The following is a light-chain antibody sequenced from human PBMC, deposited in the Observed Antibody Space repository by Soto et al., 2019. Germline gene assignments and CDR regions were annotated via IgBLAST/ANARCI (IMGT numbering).Light chain of an antibody. CDR2: DAS. CDR1: QSLSRS. J-gene: IGKJ4*01. V-gene: IGKV3-11*01. Sequence: EIVLTQSPATLSLSPGERATLSCRASQSLSRSLAWYQQKPGQAPRLLIYDASNRATGIPARFSGSGSGTDFTLTISSLEPEDFALYYCQHRANWPLTFGGVTKVEI. CDR3: QHRANWPLT.